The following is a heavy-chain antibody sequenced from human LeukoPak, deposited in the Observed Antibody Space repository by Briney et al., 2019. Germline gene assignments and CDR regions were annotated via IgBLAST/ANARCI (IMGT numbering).Heavy chain of an antibody. D-gene: IGHD2-2*01. Sequence: PGGSLRLSCAACGFTFSSYEMNWVRQAPGKGLEWVSYISSSGSTIYYADSVKGRFTISRDNAKNSLYLQMNSLRAEDTAVYYCASYGYCSSTSCSYYYYYMDVWGKGTTVTVSS. CDR3: ASYGYCSSTSCSYYYYYMDV. CDR2: ISSSGSTI. J-gene: IGHJ6*03. V-gene: IGHV3-48*03. CDR1: GFTFSSYE.